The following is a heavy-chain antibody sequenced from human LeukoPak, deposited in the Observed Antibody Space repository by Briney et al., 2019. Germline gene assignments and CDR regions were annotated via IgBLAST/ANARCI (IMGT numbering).Heavy chain of an antibody. J-gene: IGHJ3*02. CDR1: GGSISSGSYY. D-gene: IGHD2-2*01. V-gene: IGHV4-61*02. CDR3: ASYCSSTSCYSAAFGI. Sequence: PSQTLSLTCTVSGGSISSGSYYWSWIRQPAGKGLEWIGRIYTSGSTNYNPSLKSRVTISVDTSKNQFSLKLSSVTAADTAVYYCASYCSSTSCYSAAFGIWGQGTMVTVSS. CDR2: IYTSGST.